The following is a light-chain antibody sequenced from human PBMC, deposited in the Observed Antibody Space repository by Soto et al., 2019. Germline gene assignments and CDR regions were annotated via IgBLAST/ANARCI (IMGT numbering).Light chain of an antibody. Sequence: QSALTQPASVSGSPRQSITISCTGTSNDVGGYNYVSWYQQHPGKAPKLIIYEVDNRPSGVSNRFSGSKSGNTASLTISGLQPEDEADYYCSSYASGNTAVLFGGGTKLTVL. V-gene: IGLV2-14*01. J-gene: IGLJ2*01. CDR3: SSYASGNTAVL. CDR1: SNDVGGYNY. CDR2: EVD.